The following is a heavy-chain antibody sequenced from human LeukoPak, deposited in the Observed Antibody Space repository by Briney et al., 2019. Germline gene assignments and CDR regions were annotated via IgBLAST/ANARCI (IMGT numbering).Heavy chain of an antibody. V-gene: IGHV4-39*07. J-gene: IGHJ6*03. D-gene: IGHD1-26*01. CDR1: GGSISSSSYY. CDR2: IYYSGST. Sequence: SETLSLTCTVSGGSISSSSYYWGWIRQPPGKGLEWIGSIYYSGSTYYNPSLKSRVTISVDTSKNQFSLKLSSVTAADTAVYYCAKGYGWEASYYYYYMDVWGKGTTVTISS. CDR3: AKGYGWEASYYYYYMDV.